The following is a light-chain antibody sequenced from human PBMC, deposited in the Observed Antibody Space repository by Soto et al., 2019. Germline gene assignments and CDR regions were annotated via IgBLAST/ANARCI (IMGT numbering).Light chain of an antibody. J-gene: IGLJ1*01. V-gene: IGLV2-14*01. CDR2: DVS. Sequence: QSALTQPASVSGSPGQSITISCTGTSSDVGGYNYVPWYQQHPGKAPKLMIYDVSNRPSGVSNRFSGSKSGNTASLTISGLQAEDEADYYCSSYTSSSTLYGFGTGTKLTVL. CDR1: SSDVGGYNY. CDR3: SSYTSSSTLYG.